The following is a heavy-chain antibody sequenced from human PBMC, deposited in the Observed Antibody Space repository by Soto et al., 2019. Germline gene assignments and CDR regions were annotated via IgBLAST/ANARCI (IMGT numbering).Heavy chain of an antibody. CDR1: GFTFNSYW. D-gene: IGHD6-19*01. J-gene: IGHJ4*02. Sequence: GGSLRLSCVTSGFTFNSYWMSWVRQTPGQGLECVARINHDGSDKNYVDSVKGRFTISRDNAKNSLFLQMNSLRADDTAVYYCTTLSWDASDWHWGLGDLVTVSS. V-gene: IGHV3-7*03. CDR3: TTLSWDASDWH. CDR2: INHDGSDK.